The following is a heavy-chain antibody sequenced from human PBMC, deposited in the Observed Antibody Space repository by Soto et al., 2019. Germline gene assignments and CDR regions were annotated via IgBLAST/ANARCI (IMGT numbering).Heavy chain of an antibody. CDR2: INQGGSDK. CDR1: GFTFSSYW. J-gene: IGHJ5*02. Sequence: EVQLVESGGDWVQPGGSLRLSCAASGFTFSSYWMSWVRQAPGEGLEWVANINQGGSDKYYVDSVKGRFTISRDNAKNSLYLQMNSLRVEDTAVYYCARRYGSSWSGPDPWAQGTLVTVSS. D-gene: IGHD2-2*01. CDR3: ARRYGSSWSGPDP. V-gene: IGHV3-7*01.